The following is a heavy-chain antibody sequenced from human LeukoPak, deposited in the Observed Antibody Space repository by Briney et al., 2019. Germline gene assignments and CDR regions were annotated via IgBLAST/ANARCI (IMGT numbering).Heavy chain of an antibody. CDR2: IYTSGST. Sequence: PSETLSLTCTVSGGSISSYYWSWIRQPPGKGLEWIGYIYTSGSTNYNPSLKSRVTIPVDTSKNQFSLKLSSVTAADTAVYYCARHGVGGGDGYNYNWFDPWGQGTLVTVSS. D-gene: IGHD5-24*01. CDR1: GGSISSYY. CDR3: ARHGVGGGDGYNYNWFDP. V-gene: IGHV4-4*09. J-gene: IGHJ5*02.